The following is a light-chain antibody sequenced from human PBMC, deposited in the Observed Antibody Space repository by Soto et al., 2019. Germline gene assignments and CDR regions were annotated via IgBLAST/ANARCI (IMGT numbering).Light chain of an antibody. CDR2: DAS. Sequence: IQLTQSPSSLSASVGDRVTITCRASQGISSFLAWYQQKPGKAPNLLIYDASTLQSGVPSRFSGGGSGTDFTLTVSSLQPEDFATYYCQQLDSYPRTFGGGTKVDIK. CDR3: QQLDSYPRT. V-gene: IGKV1-9*01. CDR1: QGISSF. J-gene: IGKJ4*01.